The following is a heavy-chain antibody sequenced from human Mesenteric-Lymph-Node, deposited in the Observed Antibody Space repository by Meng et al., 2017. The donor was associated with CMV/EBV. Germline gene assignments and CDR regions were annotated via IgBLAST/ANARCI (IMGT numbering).Heavy chain of an antibody. V-gene: IGHV3-7*01. CDR1: GFVVNNKY. CDR3: ARWYYYESGTFYKPFDY. CDR2: INQDGGEK. D-gene: IGHD3-10*01. J-gene: IGHJ4*02. Sequence: GESLKISCAVSGFVVNNKYMSWVRQAPGKGLEWVANINQDGGEKYHVDSVKGRFTISRDNARNSLYLQMDSLRGEDTAVYYCARWYYYESGTFYKPFDYWGQGALVTVSS.